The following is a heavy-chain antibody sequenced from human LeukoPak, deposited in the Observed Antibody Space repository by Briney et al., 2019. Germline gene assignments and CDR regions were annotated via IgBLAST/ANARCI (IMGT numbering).Heavy chain of an antibody. CDR1: GFTLSSYW. V-gene: IGHV3-7*03. J-gene: IGHJ4*02. CDR3: AKDPYYDILTGYNYIDY. Sequence: GGSLRLSCAASGFTLSSYWMNWVRQAPGKGLEWLANIKQDGSEQYSVDSVKGRFTISRDNAKNSLHLQMNSLRAEDTAVYYCAKDPYYDILTGYNYIDYWGQGTLVTVSS. CDR2: IKQDGSEQ. D-gene: IGHD3-9*01.